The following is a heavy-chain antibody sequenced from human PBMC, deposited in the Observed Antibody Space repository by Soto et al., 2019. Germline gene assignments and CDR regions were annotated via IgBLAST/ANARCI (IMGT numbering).Heavy chain of an antibody. CDR2: IIPILGIA. D-gene: IGHD4-17*01. CDR3: ASNYGDYYYYYGMDV. J-gene: IGHJ6*02. CDR1: GGTFSSYT. Sequence: ASVKVSCKASGGTFSSYTISWVRQAPGQGLEWMGRIIPILGIANYAQKFQGRVTITADKSTSTAYMELSSLRSEDTAVYYCASNYGDYYYYYGMDVWGRGTTVHVSS. V-gene: IGHV1-69*02.